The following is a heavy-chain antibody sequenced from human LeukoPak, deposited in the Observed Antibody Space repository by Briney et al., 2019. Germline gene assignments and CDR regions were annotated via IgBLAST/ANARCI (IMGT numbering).Heavy chain of an antibody. CDR2: IYYSGST. CDR3: ARDTADFWSGYSLSRYFDY. Sequence: SETLSLTCTVSGVSISSYYWSWIRQPPGKGLEWIGYIYYSGSTNYNPSLKSRVTISVDTSKNQFSLKLSSVTAADTAVYYCARDTADFWSGYSLSRYFDYWGQGTLVTVSS. D-gene: IGHD3-3*01. J-gene: IGHJ4*02. CDR1: GVSISSYY. V-gene: IGHV4-59*01.